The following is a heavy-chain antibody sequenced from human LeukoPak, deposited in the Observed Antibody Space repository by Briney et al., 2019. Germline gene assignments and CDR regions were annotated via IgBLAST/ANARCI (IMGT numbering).Heavy chain of an antibody. J-gene: IGHJ6*03. CDR3: ARGRYMDV. V-gene: IGHV1-8*03. Sequence: ASVKVSCKASGYIFIDYEINWVRQAPGQGLEWMGWMNPKSGDTGYEQKFQGRVTITRDSSISTVYMELSSLRSEDTALYYCARGRYMDVWGKGTTVTVPS. CDR2: MNPKSGDT. CDR1: GYIFIDYE.